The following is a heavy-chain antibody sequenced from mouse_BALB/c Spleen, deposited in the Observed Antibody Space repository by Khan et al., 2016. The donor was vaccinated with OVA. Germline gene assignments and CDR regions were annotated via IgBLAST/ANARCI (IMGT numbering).Heavy chain of an antibody. CDR3: ARNREPDYFDY. Sequence: QLEESGPGLVAPSQSLSITCTVSGFSLTSHGVHWVRQPPGKGLEWLGVIWAGGSTNYNSALMSRLSISKDSSKSQVFLKMNSLQTDDTAMYYCARNREPDYFDYWGQGTTLTVSS. V-gene: IGHV2-9*02. CDR1: GFSLTSHG. CDR2: IWAGGST. J-gene: IGHJ2*01.